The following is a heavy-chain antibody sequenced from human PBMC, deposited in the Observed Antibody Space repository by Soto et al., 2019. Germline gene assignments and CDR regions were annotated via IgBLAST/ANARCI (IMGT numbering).Heavy chain of an antibody. Sequence: QVQLQESGPGLVKPSETLSLTCVVSGGSINSSYWWNWVRQPPGKGLEWIGEISHGGSTNFTPSLKSRATISVDKSKNPLSLKLDSVTAADTAVYYCAREVSGIQAFDYWGQGTLVTVSS. CDR2: ISHGGST. J-gene: IGHJ4*02. V-gene: IGHV4-4*02. CDR3: AREVSGIQAFDY. CDR1: GGSINSSYW. D-gene: IGHD1-20*01.